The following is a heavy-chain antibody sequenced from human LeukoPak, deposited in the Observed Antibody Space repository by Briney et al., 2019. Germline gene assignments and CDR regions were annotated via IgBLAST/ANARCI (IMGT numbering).Heavy chain of an antibody. D-gene: IGHD6-19*01. V-gene: IGHV3-7*03. CDR3: ARIGSGWYVGH. J-gene: IGHJ5*02. Sequence: GGSLRLSCTASGFTFGDYAMSWFRQAPGKGLEWVANIKQDGGEKYYVDSVTGRLTISRDNTRNSLFLQMNSLRAEDTALYYCARIGSGWYVGHWGQGTLVTVSS. CDR1: GFTFGDYA. CDR2: IKQDGGEK.